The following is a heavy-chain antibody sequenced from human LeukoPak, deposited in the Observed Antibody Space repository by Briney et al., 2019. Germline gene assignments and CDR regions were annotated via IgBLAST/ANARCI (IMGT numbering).Heavy chain of an antibody. CDR1: GFTFSSYA. J-gene: IGHJ4*02. CDR3: ARGYDTLTGYYTASGH. V-gene: IGHV3-30*04. Sequence: GGSLRLSCAASGFTFSSYAMHWVRQAPGKGLEWVALISYDGSNTYYGDSVKGRFTISRDNSKDTLSLQMNSLRAEDTAVYYCARGYDTLTGYYTASGHWGQGTLVTVSS. CDR2: ISYDGSNT. D-gene: IGHD3-9*01.